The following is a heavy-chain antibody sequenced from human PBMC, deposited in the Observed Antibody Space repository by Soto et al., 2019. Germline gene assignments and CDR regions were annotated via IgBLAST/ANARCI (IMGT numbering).Heavy chain of an antibody. Sequence: QVQLVESGGGVVQPGRSLRLSCAASGFTFSIYAMYWVRQAPGKGLEWVAVISYDGNNKYYADSGKGRFTISRDNSKKTLYLQMNSMRAEDTAVYYCARAGCDGGSCYTLVGLRYGMDVWAQGTTVTVSS. D-gene: IGHD2-15*01. CDR2: ISYDGNNK. CDR3: ARAGCDGGSCYTLVGLRYGMDV. V-gene: IGHV3-30-3*01. CDR1: GFTFSIYA. J-gene: IGHJ6*02.